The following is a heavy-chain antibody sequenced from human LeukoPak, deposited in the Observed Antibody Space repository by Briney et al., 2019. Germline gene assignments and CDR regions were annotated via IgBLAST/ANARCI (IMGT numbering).Heavy chain of an antibody. Sequence: SETLSLTCTVSGGSISSYYWSWIRQPPGKGLEWIGYIYYSGSTNYNPSLKSRVTISVDTSKNQFSLKLSSVTAADMAVYYCARYCGGDCPDAFDIWGQGTMVTVSS. D-gene: IGHD2-21*02. CDR1: GGSISSYY. V-gene: IGHV4-59*01. CDR2: IYYSGST. J-gene: IGHJ3*02. CDR3: ARYCGGDCPDAFDI.